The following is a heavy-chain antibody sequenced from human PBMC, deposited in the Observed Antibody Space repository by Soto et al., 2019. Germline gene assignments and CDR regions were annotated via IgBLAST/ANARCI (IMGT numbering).Heavy chain of an antibody. D-gene: IGHD2-8*01. Sequence: QVQLVQSGAEVKKPGASVKISCKASGYTFTSYYMHWVRQAPGQGLEWMGIINPSGGSTNYAQKLQSSAAMTRDTSTSPVYMELNSLRSEDTAVYSCARPPYTECINAVCYPLDYWGQGTLVTVSS. CDR2: INPSGGST. CDR1: GYTFTSYY. V-gene: IGHV1-46*01. CDR3: ARPPYTECINAVCYPLDY. J-gene: IGHJ4*02.